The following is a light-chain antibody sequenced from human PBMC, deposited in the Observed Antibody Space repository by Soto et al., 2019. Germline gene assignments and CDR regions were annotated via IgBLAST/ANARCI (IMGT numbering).Light chain of an antibody. V-gene: IGLV3-21*04. CDR3: QVWDTNSDQGV. Sequence: SSELTQPPSVSVAPEKTARITCGGNNIGSKSVHWYQQKPGQAPVLVIYYDNDRPSGIPERFSGSNSGNTATLTISRVEAGDEADYYCQVWDTNSDQGVFGGGTKVTVL. CDR2: YDN. J-gene: IGLJ2*01. CDR1: NIGSKS.